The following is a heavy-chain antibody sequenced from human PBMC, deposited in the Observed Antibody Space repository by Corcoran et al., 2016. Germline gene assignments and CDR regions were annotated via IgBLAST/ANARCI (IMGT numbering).Heavy chain of an antibody. D-gene: IGHD5-18*01. J-gene: IGHJ4*02. V-gene: IGHV4-34*01. CDR1: GGSFSGYY. CDR3: ARGLQLWLPGGDY. Sequence: QVQLQQWGAGLLKPSETLSLTCAVYGGSFSGYYWSWIRKPPGKGLEWIGEINHSGSTNYNPSLKSRVTISVDTSKNQFSLKLNSVTAADTAVYYCARGLQLWLPGGDYWGQGTLFTVSS. CDR2: INHSGST.